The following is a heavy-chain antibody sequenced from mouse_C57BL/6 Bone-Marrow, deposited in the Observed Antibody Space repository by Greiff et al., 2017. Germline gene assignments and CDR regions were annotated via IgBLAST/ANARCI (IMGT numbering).Heavy chain of an antibody. J-gene: IGHJ3*01. CDR2: IDPSDSET. Sequence: VQLQQPGAELVRPGSSVKLSCKASGYTFTSYWMHWVKQRPIQGLEWIGNIDPSDSETHTNQKFKDKATLTVDKSSCTAYMPLSSLTSEDSAVYYCARSDGNYVSYWGQGTLVTVSA. CDR3: ARSDGNYVSY. V-gene: IGHV1-52*01. D-gene: IGHD2-1*01. CDR1: GYTFTSYW.